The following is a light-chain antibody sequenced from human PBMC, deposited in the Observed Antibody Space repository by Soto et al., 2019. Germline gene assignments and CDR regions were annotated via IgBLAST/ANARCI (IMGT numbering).Light chain of an antibody. CDR3: QQYNKWPPLT. J-gene: IGKJ4*01. CDR2: DAS. V-gene: IGKV3-15*01. Sequence: EIVMTQSPATLSVSPGERATLSCRASQSVSSNLAWYQQKPGQAPRLLIYDASTRATGITARFSGSGSGTEFTLTISSLQSEDFAVYYCQQYNKWPPLTFGGGTKVEIK. CDR1: QSVSSN.